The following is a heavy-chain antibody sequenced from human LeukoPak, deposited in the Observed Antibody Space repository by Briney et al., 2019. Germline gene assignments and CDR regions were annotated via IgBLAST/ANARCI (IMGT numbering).Heavy chain of an antibody. Sequence: SETLSLTCTVSGGSISSGGYYWSWIRQPPGKGLEWIGYIYHSGSTYYNPSLKSRVTTSVDRSKNQFSLKLSSVTAADTAVYYCARCSSDGYYYYYYYGMDVWGQGTTVTVSS. J-gene: IGHJ6*02. D-gene: IGHD3-22*01. CDR2: IYHSGST. CDR3: ARCSSDGYYYYYYYGMDV. CDR1: GGSISSGGYY. V-gene: IGHV4-30-2*01.